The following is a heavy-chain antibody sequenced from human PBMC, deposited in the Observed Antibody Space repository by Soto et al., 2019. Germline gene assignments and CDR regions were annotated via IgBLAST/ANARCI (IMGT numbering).Heavy chain of an antibody. D-gene: IGHD1-1*01. V-gene: IGHV1-3*01. Sequence: AAVKVSCKASGYTFTSYAMHWVRQAPGQRLEWMGWINAGNGNTKYSQKFQGRVTITRDTSASTAYMELSSLRSEDTAVYYCARERYARFRCFDPWGQGTLVTVSS. CDR2: INAGNGNT. CDR1: GYTFTSYA. J-gene: IGHJ5*02. CDR3: ARERYARFRCFDP.